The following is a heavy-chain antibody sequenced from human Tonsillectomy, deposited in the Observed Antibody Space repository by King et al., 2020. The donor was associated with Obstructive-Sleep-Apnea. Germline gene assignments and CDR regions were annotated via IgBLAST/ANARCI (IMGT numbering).Heavy chain of an antibody. CDR2: IDPSDSQT. J-gene: IGHJ4*02. CDR1: GYSFTTYW. D-gene: IGHD6-6*01. V-gene: IGHV5-10-1*01. CDR3: AHSDDASSSGGGVEW. Sequence: VQLVESGAEVKKPGESLRISCKASGYSFTTYWISWVRQMPGRGLEWMGNIDPSDSQTNYSPSFQGHVTISADKSTSTAYLQWRSLKDSDTAIYFCAHSDDASSSGGGVEWWGRGTLVTVSS.